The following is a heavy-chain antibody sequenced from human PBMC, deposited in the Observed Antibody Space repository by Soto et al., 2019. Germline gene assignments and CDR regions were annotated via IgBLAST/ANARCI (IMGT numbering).Heavy chain of an antibody. CDR1: GFTFSSYS. Sequence: GGSLSLSCAASGFTFSSYSMNWVRQAPGKGLEWVSSISSSSSHIYYADSVKGRFTISRDNAKNSLYLQMNSLRAEDTAVYYCARDLHDYVSFRFDPWGQGTLVTVSS. CDR2: ISSSSSHI. D-gene: IGHD3-16*01. V-gene: IGHV3-21*01. J-gene: IGHJ5*02. CDR3: ARDLHDYVSFRFDP.